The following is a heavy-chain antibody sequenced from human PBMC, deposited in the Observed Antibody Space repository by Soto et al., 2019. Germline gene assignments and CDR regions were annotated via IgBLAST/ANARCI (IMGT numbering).Heavy chain of an antibody. CDR1: GFTLSDHY. D-gene: IGHD1-1*01. CDR3: VKSGDNYNALDY. CDR2: SSNSGSFT. Sequence: GGSLRLSCTASGFTLSDHYTSWIRQAPGKGLEWIGYSSNSGSFTRYADSVKGRFSISRDNAKNSLYLQINSLRGDDTAIYYCVKSGDNYNALDYWGQGTPVTVSS. V-gene: IGHV3-11*06. J-gene: IGHJ4*02.